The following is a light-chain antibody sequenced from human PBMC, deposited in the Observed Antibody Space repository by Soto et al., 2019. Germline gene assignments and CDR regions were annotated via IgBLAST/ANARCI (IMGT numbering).Light chain of an antibody. J-gene: IGLJ2*01. CDR2: RSG. V-gene: IGLV1-47*01. Sequence: QSVLSQPPSASGTPGQRVTIPCSGCSSNIGSHHVNCYQHLPGTAPKLLIYRSGQRPSGVPDRFTGPKSGTSASLAISGLRSEDEAVYYCAAWGDSLVFGGGTKLTVL. CDR1: SSNIGSHH. CDR3: AAWGDSLV.